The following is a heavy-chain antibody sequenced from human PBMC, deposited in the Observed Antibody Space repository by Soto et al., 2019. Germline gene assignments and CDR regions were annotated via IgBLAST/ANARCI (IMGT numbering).Heavy chain of an antibody. CDR3: ARTSYGYIWGSYRPDAFDI. D-gene: IGHD3-16*02. V-gene: IGHV3-48*01. CDR2: ISSSSSTI. Sequence: EVQLVESGGGLVQPGGSLRLSCAASGFTFSSYSMNWVRKAPGKGLEWVSYISSSSSTIYYADSVKGRFTISRDNAKNSLYLQMNSLRAEDTAVYYCARTSYGYIWGSYRPDAFDIWGQGTMVTVSS. CDR1: GFTFSSYS. J-gene: IGHJ3*02.